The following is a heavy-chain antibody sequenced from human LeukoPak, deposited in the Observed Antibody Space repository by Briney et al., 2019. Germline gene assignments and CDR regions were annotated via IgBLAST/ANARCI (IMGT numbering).Heavy chain of an antibody. J-gene: IGHJ5*02. CDR3: ARRDYAAWFDP. CDR2: VYYSGST. Sequence: KPSETLSLTCNVSGDSMTSGAFYWAWIRQSPGKGLEWIGNVYYSGSTQYNPSLRGRVSISMDKTKNQFSLNLNSVSVTDTAIYDCARRDYAAWFDPWGQGTLVTVSS. V-gene: IGHV4-39*01. D-gene: IGHD4/OR15-4a*01. CDR1: GDSMTSGAFY.